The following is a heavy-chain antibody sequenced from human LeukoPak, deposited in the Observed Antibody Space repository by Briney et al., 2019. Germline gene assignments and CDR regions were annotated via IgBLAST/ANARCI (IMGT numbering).Heavy chain of an antibody. CDR3: ARDRGGDIPFDY. CDR2: IWYDGSNK. CDR1: GFTFSSYG. D-gene: IGHD2-21*02. V-gene: IGHV3-33*01. Sequence: GRSLRLSCAASGFTFSSYGMHWVRQAPGKGLEWVAVIWYDGSNKYYADSVKGRFTISRDNSKNALYLQMNSLRAEDTAVHYCARDRGGDIPFDYWGQGTLVTVSS. J-gene: IGHJ4*02.